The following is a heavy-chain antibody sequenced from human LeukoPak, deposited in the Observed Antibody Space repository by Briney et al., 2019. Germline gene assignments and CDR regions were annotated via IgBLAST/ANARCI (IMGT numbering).Heavy chain of an antibody. V-gene: IGHV1-69*13. CDR3: ARASSSSSWYLFWDY. CDR2: IIPIFGTA. CDR1: GGTFISYA. D-gene: IGHD6-13*01. Sequence: SVKVSCKASGGTFISYAITWVRQAPGQGLEWMGGIIPIFGTANYAQKFQGRVTITADESTSTAYMELSSMRSDDTAVYYCARASSSSSWYLFWDYWGQGTLVTVSS. J-gene: IGHJ4*02.